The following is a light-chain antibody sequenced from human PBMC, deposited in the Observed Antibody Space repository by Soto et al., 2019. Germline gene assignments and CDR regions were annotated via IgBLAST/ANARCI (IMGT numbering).Light chain of an antibody. CDR2: EVS. Sequence: QSALTQPASVSGSPGQSITISCTGTHSDLGSYNLVSWYQQHPGKAPKVIIYEVSERPSGVSDRFSGSKSGNTASLMISGLQAEDEADYYCCSYAGSTTQTYVFGSGTKVTVL. V-gene: IGLV2-23*02. J-gene: IGLJ1*01. CDR1: HSDLGSYNL. CDR3: CSYAGSTTQTYV.